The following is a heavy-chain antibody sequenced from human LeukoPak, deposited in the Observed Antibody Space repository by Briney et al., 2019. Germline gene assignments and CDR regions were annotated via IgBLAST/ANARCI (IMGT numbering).Heavy chain of an antibody. CDR2: IYYTGST. J-gene: IGHJ4*02. D-gene: IGHD6-19*01. CDR3: VKSGGYGLIDY. Sequence: SQTLSLTCAVSGASISGSGYYLGWIRQPPGKGLEWIVNIYYTGSTYYNASLQSRVTISIDMSKNQFSLRLSCVTAADTAMYYCVKSGGYGLIDYWGQGTLVTVSS. CDR1: GASISGSGYY. V-gene: IGHV4-39*01.